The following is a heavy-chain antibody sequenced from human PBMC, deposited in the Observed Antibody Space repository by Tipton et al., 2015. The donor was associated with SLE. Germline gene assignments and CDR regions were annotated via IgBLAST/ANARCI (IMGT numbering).Heavy chain of an antibody. CDR1: GGSFSGYY. J-gene: IGHJ4*02. V-gene: IGHV4-34*01. CDR2: IYHSGST. D-gene: IGHD3-10*01. CDR3: ARDLVRGVSGGY. Sequence: TLSLTCAVYGGSFSGYYWGWIRQPPGKGLEWIGSIYHSGSTNYNPSLKSRVTISVDKSKNQFSLKLSSVTAADTAVYYCARDLVRGVSGGYWGQGTLVTVSS.